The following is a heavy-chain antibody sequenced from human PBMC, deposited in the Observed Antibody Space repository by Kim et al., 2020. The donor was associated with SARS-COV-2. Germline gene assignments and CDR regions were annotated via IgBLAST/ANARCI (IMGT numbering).Heavy chain of an antibody. D-gene: IGHD3-16*01. V-gene: IGHV4-34*01. J-gene: IGHJ4*02. CDR2: INHSGST. CDR3: ARTLIGRSRLGRFDY. CDR1: GGSFSGYY. Sequence: SETLSLTCAVYGGSFSGYYWSWIRQPPGKGLEWIGEINHSGSTNYNPSLKSRVTISVDTSKNQFSLKLSSVTAADTAVYYCARTLIGRSRLGRFDYWGQGTLVTVSS.